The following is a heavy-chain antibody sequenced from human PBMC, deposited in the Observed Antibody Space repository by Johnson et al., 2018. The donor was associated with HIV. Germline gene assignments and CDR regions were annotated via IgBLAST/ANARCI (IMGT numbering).Heavy chain of an antibody. CDR1: GFSFSSYS. CDR3: ARIPGSGWDHDAFDI. V-gene: IGHV3-48*04. D-gene: IGHD6-19*01. Sequence: VQLVESGGGLVQPGGSLRLSCEASGFSFSSYSFNWVRQAPGKGLEWLSYISISSSVIYYADSVKGRFTISRDNAKNSLYLQMNSLRAEDTAVYYCARIPGSGWDHDAFDIWGQGTMVTVSS. J-gene: IGHJ3*02. CDR2: ISISSSVI.